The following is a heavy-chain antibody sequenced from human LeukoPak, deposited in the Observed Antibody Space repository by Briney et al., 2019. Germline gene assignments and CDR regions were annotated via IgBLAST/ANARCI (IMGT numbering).Heavy chain of an antibody. CDR1: GFTFSSYW. D-gene: IGHD4-17*01. J-gene: IGHJ4*02. CDR3: ARGEDYGDPY. Sequence: PGGSLRLSCVASGFTFSSYWMYWVRQAPAKGLVWVSRINTEGKTTTYADFVKGRFTISRDNAKNTLYLQMDSLRAEDTAVYYCARGEDYGDPYWGQGTLVTVSS. V-gene: IGHV3-74*01. CDR2: INTEGKTT.